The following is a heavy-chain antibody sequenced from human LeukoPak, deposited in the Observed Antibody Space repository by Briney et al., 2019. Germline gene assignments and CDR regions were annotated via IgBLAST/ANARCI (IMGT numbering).Heavy chain of an antibody. Sequence: ASGKVSCKVSGYALTELCIHWVRQVPEKGLELMGVFDPEDGETIYGQKFQGRVTMTEDTSTDTAYMELSSLRSEDAAVYYCATVLRPSYYYDSSGYDWYFDIWGRGTLVTVSS. CDR2: FDPEDGET. J-gene: IGHJ2*01. D-gene: IGHD3-22*01. CDR1: GYALTELC. V-gene: IGHV1-24*01. CDR3: ATVLRPSYYYDSSGYDWYFDI.